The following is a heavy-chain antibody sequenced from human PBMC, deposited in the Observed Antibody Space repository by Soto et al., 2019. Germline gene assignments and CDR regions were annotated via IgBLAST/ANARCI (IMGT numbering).Heavy chain of an antibody. CDR3: AREGGSQIYSSSSEWFDP. J-gene: IGHJ5*02. D-gene: IGHD6-6*01. CDR1: GGTFSSYA. V-gene: IGHV1-69*06. Sequence: QVQLVQSGAEVKKPGSSVKVSCKASGGTFSSYAISWVRQAPGQGLEWMGGIIPIFGTANYAQKFQGRVTITAEKSTSTAYMELGSLRSEDTAVYYCAREGGSQIYSSSSEWFDPWGQGTLVTVSS. CDR2: IIPIFGTA.